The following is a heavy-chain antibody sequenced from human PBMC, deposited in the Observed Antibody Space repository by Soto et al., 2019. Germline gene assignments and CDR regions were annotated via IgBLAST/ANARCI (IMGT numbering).Heavy chain of an antibody. D-gene: IGHD2-8*01. V-gene: IGHV4-61*08. J-gene: IGHJ4*02. CDR1: GGSISSGGYY. CDR3: ARVRRRDCTNGVCYPLDY. CDR2: IYYSGST. Sequence: SETLSLTCTVSGGSISSGGYYWSWIRQHPGKGLEWIGYIYYSGSTYYNPSLKSRVTISVDTSKNQFSLKLSSVTAADTAVYYCARVRRRDCTNGVCYPLDYWGQGTLVTVSS.